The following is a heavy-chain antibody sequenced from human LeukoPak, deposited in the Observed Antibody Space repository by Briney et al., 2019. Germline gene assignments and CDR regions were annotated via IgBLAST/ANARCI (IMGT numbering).Heavy chain of an antibody. Sequence: GGSLRLSCSASGFTFRNFAISLVRQAPGQGLEWVSSIGGGDTHYADSVKGRFTISRDDSRSTVDLQMSSLRAEDTAVYYCAKDGQSFNSMYDYFDSWGQGTLVTVSS. CDR1: GFTFRNFA. CDR3: AKDGQSFNSMYDYFDS. D-gene: IGHD2-8*01. J-gene: IGHJ4*02. CDR2: IGGGDT. V-gene: IGHV3-23*01.